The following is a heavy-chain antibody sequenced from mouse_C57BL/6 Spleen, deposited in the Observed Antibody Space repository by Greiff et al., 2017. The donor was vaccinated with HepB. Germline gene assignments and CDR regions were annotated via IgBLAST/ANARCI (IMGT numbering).Heavy chain of an antibody. CDR1: GYTFTSYW. V-gene: IGHV1-69*01. Sequence: QVQLQQPGAELVMPGASVKLPCKASGYTFTSYWMHWVKQRPGQGLEWIGEIDPSDSYTNYNQKFKGKSTLTVDKSSSTAYMQLSSLTSEDSAVYYCARGGSGYPFDYWGQGTTLTVSS. D-gene: IGHD3-2*02. CDR3: ARGGSGYPFDY. CDR2: IDPSDSYT. J-gene: IGHJ2*01.